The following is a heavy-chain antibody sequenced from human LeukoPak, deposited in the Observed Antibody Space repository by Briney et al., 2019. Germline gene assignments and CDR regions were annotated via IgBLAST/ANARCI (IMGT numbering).Heavy chain of an antibody. V-gene: IGHV3-30*04. D-gene: IGHD3-3*01. CDR3: ARDQTTIFGARDSYYGMDF. J-gene: IGHJ6*02. CDR1: GFTFSSYA. Sequence: GGSLRLSCAASGFTFSSYAMHWVRQAPGKGLEWVAVISYDGSNKYYADSVKGRFTISRDNSKNTLYLQMNSLRAEDTAVYYCARDQTTIFGARDSYYGMDFWGQGTPVTVSS. CDR2: ISYDGSNK.